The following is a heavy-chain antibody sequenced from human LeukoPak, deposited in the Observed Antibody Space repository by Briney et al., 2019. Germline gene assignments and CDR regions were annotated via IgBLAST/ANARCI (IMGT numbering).Heavy chain of an antibody. Sequence: SETLSLTCTVSGYSISSGYYWAWIRQPPGKGLEWIGSIYYSGSTYYNPSLKSRVTISVDTSKNQFSLKLSSVTAAGTAVYYCARHEAYSSSWHFDYWGQGTLVTVSS. CDR1: GYSISSGYY. CDR3: ARHEAYSSSWHFDY. CDR2: IYYSGST. J-gene: IGHJ4*02. D-gene: IGHD6-13*01. V-gene: IGHV4-38-2*02.